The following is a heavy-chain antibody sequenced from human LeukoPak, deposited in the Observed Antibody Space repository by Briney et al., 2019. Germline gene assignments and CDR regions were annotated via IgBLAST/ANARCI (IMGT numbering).Heavy chain of an antibody. D-gene: IGHD6-19*01. CDR2: IYYSGST. Sequence: SETLSLTCTVSGVSISSSYSYWGWIRQPPGKGLEWIGSIYYSGSTYYNPSLKSRVTISVDTSKNQFSLKLSSVTAADTAVYYCAKQWLVPNWFDPWGQGTLVTVSS. V-gene: IGHV4-39*01. CDR3: AKQWLVPNWFDP. J-gene: IGHJ5*02. CDR1: GVSISSSYSY.